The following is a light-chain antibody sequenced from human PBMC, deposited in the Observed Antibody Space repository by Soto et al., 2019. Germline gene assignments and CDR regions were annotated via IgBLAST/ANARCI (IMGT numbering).Light chain of an antibody. Sequence: QSVLTQSPSASGTPGQRVTISCSGSRSNIGSNYVYWYQQLPGTAPELLIYRDNQRPSGVPDRFSGSKSGTSASLAISGLRSEDEADYYCAAWDDSLSGPRFGGGTKLTVL. V-gene: IGLV1-47*01. CDR1: RSNIGSNY. J-gene: IGLJ2*01. CDR3: AAWDDSLSGPR. CDR2: RDN.